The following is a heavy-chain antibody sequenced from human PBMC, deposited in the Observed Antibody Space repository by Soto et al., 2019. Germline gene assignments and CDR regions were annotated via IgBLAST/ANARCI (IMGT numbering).Heavy chain of an antibody. CDR1: GGTFSSYA. V-gene: IGHV1-69*13. Sequence: SVKVSCKASGGTFSSYAISWVRQAPGQGLEWMGGVIPIFGTANYAQKFQGRVTITADESTSTAYMELSSLRSEDTAVYYCARLWIQLWLRTHDAFDICGQGTMVTGSS. D-gene: IGHD5-18*01. CDR2: VIPIFGTA. CDR3: ARLWIQLWLRTHDAFDI. J-gene: IGHJ3*02.